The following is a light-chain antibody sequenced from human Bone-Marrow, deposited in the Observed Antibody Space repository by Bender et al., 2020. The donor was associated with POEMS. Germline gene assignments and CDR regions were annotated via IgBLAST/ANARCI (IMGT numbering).Light chain of an antibody. CDR1: ALAKQY. J-gene: IGLJ1*01. CDR3: HSAGCSGTYV. CDR2: KDN. V-gene: IGLV3-25*03. Sequence: SYDLTQPPSVSVSPGQTARITCSGDALAKQYGYWYQRKPGQAPVLVIYKDNERPSGRPERVSGASSGATVTLTISGGQTEDEADYYCHSAGCSGTYVSAIGTRVTVL.